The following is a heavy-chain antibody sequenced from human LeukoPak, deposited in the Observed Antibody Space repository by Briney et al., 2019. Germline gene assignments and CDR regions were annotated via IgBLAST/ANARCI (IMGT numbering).Heavy chain of an antibody. J-gene: IGHJ4*02. D-gene: IGHD5-18*01. CDR1: GFTFSSYG. CDR2: IWYDGSNK. V-gene: IGHV3-33*06. CDR3: AKDPGKVTYFDY. Sequence: PGGSLRLSCAASGFTFSSYGMHWVRQAPGKGLEWVAVIWYDGSNKYYADSVKGRFTISRDNSKNTLYLQMNSLRAEDTAVYYCAKDPGKVTYFDYWGQGTLVTVSS.